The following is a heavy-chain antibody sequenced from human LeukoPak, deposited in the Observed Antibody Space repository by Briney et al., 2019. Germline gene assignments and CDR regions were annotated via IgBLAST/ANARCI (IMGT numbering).Heavy chain of an antibody. CDR1: GFTVSSNY. CDR3: ARWEPRHYYFDY. Sequence: GGSLRLSCAASGFTVSSNYMSWVRQAPGKGLEWVSVIYSGGSTYYADSVKGRFTISRDNSKNTLYLQMNSLRAEDTAVYYCARWEPRHYYFDYWGQGTLVTVSS. CDR2: IYSGGST. V-gene: IGHV3-53*01. D-gene: IGHD1-26*01. J-gene: IGHJ4*02.